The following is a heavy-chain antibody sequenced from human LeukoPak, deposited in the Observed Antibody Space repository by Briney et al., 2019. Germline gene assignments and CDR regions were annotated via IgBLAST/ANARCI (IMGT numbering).Heavy chain of an antibody. Sequence: PGGSLRLSCAASGFTFSSYAMHWVRQAPGKGLEWVAVISYDGSNKYYADSVKGRFTISRDNSKNTLYLQMNSLRAEDTAVYYCARDGVYWGQGTLVTVSS. CDR1: GFTFSSYA. J-gene: IGHJ4*02. D-gene: IGHD3-16*01. V-gene: IGHV3-30-3*01. CDR2: ISYDGSNK. CDR3: ARDGVY.